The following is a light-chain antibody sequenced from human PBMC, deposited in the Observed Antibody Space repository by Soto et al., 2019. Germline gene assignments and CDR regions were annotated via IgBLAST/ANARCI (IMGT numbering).Light chain of an antibody. J-gene: IGKJ4*02. CDR2: VAS. CDR3: QQDSRWPLT. V-gene: IGKV3-15*01. CDR1: QDIRSS. Sequence: EIVMPQSPATLSVSPGDRVPLSSRASQDIRSSLASYQQKPGQAPTLLIDVASIRATGYPASFSGSVSGTEFTLSIRSLQSEHLRLYYCQQDSRWPLTFGGGTTVDI.